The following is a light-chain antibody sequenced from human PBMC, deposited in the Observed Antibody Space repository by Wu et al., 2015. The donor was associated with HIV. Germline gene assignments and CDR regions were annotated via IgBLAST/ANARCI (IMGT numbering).Light chain of an antibody. CDR1: QSVSGT. J-gene: IGKJ4*01. V-gene: IGKV3-11*01. CDR3: QQRSNWPPALT. Sequence: EIVLTQSPATLSVSPGERVTLSCRASQSVSGTLAWYQHRRGQAPRLLIYDASNRATGIPARFSGSGSGTDFTLTISSLEPEDFAVYYCQQRSNWPPALTFGGGTKVEIK. CDR2: DAS.